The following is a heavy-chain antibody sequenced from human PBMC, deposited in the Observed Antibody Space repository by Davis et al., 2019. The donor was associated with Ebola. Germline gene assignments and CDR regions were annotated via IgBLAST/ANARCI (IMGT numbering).Heavy chain of an antibody. D-gene: IGHD4-11*01. CDR2: VIPKSGAT. V-gene: IGHV1-2*06. CDR3: AGGHNYAHEY. Sequence: ASVKVSCKASGYTFTDYNIHWMRQAPGQGLEWLGRVIPKSGATNYAQKFQGRVTMTRDTSISTVYMELSSLRYDDTADYYCAGGHNYAHEYWGQGTLVTVSS. CDR1: GYTFTDYN. J-gene: IGHJ4*02.